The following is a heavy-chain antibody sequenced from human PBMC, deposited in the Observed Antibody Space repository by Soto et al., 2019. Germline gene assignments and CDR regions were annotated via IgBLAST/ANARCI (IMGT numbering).Heavy chain of an antibody. J-gene: IGHJ4*02. CDR3: AKGADSSGYYNFDY. CDR2: ISYDGSEK. CDR1: GFTFSIYG. Sequence: QVQLVESGGGVVQPGRSVRLSCAASGFTFSIYGMHWVRQAPGKGLEWVAVISYDGSEKYHADSVKGRFTISRDNSKNTLYLQMNSLRAEDTAVYYCAKGADSSGYYNFDYWGQGTLVTVSS. V-gene: IGHV3-30*18. D-gene: IGHD3-22*01.